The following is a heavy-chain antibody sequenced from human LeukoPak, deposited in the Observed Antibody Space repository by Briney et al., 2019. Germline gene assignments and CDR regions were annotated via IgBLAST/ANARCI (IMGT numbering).Heavy chain of an antibody. CDR3: AREKDGDYGGNY. Sequence: SVNVSCKASGGTFSSYAISWVRQAPGQGLEWMGGIIPIFGTANYAQKFQGRVTITADESTSTAYMELSSLRSEDTAVYYCAREKDGDYGGNYWGQGTLVTVSS. CDR2: IIPIFGTA. CDR1: GGTFSSYA. V-gene: IGHV1-69*13. D-gene: IGHD4-17*01. J-gene: IGHJ4*02.